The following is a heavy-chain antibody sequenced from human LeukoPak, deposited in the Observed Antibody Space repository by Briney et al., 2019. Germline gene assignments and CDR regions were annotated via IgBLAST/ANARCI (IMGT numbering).Heavy chain of an antibody. J-gene: IGHJ4*02. CDR1: GFTFSSYA. CDR3: AKVGDSWDFDY. Sequence: GGSLRLSCAASGFTFSSYAMHWVCQAPGKGLEWVALISYDGSNKYYADSVKGRFTVSRDNSNNTLYLHMNSLRAEDTALYYCAKVGDSWDFDYWGQGTLVTVSS. CDR2: ISYDGSNK. V-gene: IGHV3-30*18. D-gene: IGHD2-15*01.